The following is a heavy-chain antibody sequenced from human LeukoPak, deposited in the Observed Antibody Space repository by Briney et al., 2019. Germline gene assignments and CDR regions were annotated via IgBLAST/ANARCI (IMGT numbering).Heavy chain of an antibody. CDR2: IYYSGST. CDR3: ARGLSYRYYMDV. D-gene: IGHD1-26*01. V-gene: IGHV4-31*03. J-gene: IGHJ6*03. CDR1: GGSISSGGYY. Sequence: SETLSLTCTVSGGSISSGGYYWSWIRQHPGKGLEWIGYIYYSGSTYYNPSLKSRVTISVDTSKNQFSLKLSSVTAADTAVYYCARGLSYRYYMDVWGKGTTVTVSS.